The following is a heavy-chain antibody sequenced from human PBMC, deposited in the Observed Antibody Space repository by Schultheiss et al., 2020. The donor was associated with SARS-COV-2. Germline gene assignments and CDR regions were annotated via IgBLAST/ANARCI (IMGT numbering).Heavy chain of an antibody. J-gene: IGHJ4*02. CDR3: ARGVGWIEGDY. CDR2: IHHSGRT. V-gene: IGHV4-34*01. D-gene: IGHD2-2*03. Sequence: SETLSLTCAVYDGSFSDYYWTWIRQSPGKGLEWIGEIHHSGRTNYNPSLKSRVTLSVDTSKNQFSLKLTSVSAADTAVYYCARGVGWIEGDYWGQGTLVTVSS. CDR1: DGSFSDYY.